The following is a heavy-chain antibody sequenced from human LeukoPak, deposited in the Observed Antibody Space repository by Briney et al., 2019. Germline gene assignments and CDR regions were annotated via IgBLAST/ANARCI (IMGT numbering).Heavy chain of an antibody. D-gene: IGHD7-27*01. CDR3: VRDGSSWGNFDY. CDR2: ISSSGSTI. J-gene: IGHJ4*02. V-gene: IGHV3-48*01. CDR1: GLTISSYS. Sequence: GGSLRLSCAASGLTISSYSMNWVRQAPGKGLQWVSYISSSGSTIYYADSVKGRFTISRDNAKNSLYLQMNSLRTEDTAVYYCVRDGSSWGNFDYWGQGTLVSVSS.